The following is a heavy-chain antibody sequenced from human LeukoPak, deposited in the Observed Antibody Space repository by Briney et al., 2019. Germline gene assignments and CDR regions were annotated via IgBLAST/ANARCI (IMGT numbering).Heavy chain of an antibody. D-gene: IGHD1-26*01. CDR3: ARRYSGIYYLDY. J-gene: IGHJ4*02. CDR2: IYYSGST. V-gene: IGHV4-39*01. Sequence: SETLSLTCTVSGGSIRSGNYYWGWIRQPPGKGLEWIGSIYYSGSTYFNPSLKSRVTISVDTSKNQFSLKLSSVTAADTAVYYCARRYSGIYYLDYWGQGTLVTVSS. CDR1: GGSIRSGNYY.